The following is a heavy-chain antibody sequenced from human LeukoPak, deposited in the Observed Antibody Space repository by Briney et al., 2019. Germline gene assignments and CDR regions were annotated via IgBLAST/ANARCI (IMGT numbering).Heavy chain of an antibody. CDR1: GGSFSGYY. Sequence: SETLSLTCAVYGGSFSGYYWSWIRQPPGKGLEWIGEINHSGSTNYNPSLKSRVTISVDTSKNQFSLKLSSVTAADTAVYYCARDWGDGYNSYFDYWGQGTLVTVSS. CDR2: INHSGST. D-gene: IGHD5-24*01. J-gene: IGHJ4*02. CDR3: ARDWGDGYNSYFDY. V-gene: IGHV4-34*01.